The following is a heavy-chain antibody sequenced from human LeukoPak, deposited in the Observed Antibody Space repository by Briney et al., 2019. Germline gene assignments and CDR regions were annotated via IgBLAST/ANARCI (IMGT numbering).Heavy chain of an antibody. CDR1: VGSISSSSYY. Sequence: TSETLSLPCTVSVGSISSSSYYWGWIRQPPGKGLEWNGRIYYSGSTYYNPSLTSRVTISVDTSKNQFSLKLSSVTAADTAVYYCARHRMYYYDSSGRGVADAFDIWGQGTMVTVSS. V-gene: IGHV4-39*01. CDR2: IYYSGST. CDR3: ARHRMYYYDSSGRGVADAFDI. D-gene: IGHD3-22*01. J-gene: IGHJ3*02.